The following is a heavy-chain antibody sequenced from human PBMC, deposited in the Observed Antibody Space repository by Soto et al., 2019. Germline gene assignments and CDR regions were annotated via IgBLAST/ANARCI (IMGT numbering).Heavy chain of an antibody. CDR1: GYTFTSYD. V-gene: IGHV1-46*01. CDR3: ARSELLWFGGRYYYYYGMDV. J-gene: IGHJ6*02. CDR2: INPSGGST. Sequence: GASVKVSCKASGYTFTSYDIHWVRQAPGQGLEWMGIINPSGGSTSYAQKFQGRVTMTRDTSTSTVYMELSSLRSEDTAVYYCARSELLWFGGRYYYYYGMDVWGQGTTVTVSS. D-gene: IGHD3-10*01.